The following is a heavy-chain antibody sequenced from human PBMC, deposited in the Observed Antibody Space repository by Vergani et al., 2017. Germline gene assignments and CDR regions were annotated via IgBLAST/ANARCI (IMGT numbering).Heavy chain of an antibody. V-gene: IGHV4-4*07. CDR3: ARDAVVRGVRSDAFDI. D-gene: IGHD3-10*01. CDR1: GGSISSYY. Sequence: QVQLQESGPGLVKPSETLSLTCTVSGGSISSYYWSWIRQPAGKGLEWIGRIYTSGSTNYNPSLKSRVTMSVDTSKNQFSLKLSSVTAADTAVYYCARDAVVRGVRSDAFDIWGQGTMVTVSS. CDR2: IYTSGST. J-gene: IGHJ3*02.